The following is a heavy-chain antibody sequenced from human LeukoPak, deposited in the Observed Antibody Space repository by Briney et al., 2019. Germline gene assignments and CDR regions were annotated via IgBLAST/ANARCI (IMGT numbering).Heavy chain of an antibody. Sequence: PSETLSLTCAIYSESFSGYFWSWIRQPPGKGLEWIGEINYSGSTNYNPSLKSRVTISVDTSKNQFSLKLSSVTAADTAVYYCARDFLYYDILTGYPYWYFDLWGRGTLVTVSS. CDR2: INYSGST. J-gene: IGHJ2*01. D-gene: IGHD3-9*01. CDR1: SESFSGYF. V-gene: IGHV4-34*01. CDR3: ARDFLYYDILTGYPYWYFDL.